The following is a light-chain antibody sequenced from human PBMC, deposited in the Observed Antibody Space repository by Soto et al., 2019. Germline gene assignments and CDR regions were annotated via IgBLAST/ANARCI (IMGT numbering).Light chain of an antibody. Sequence: AIRMTQSPSSFSASTGDRVTITCRASQGISSYLAWYQQKPGQAPRLLIYGASVRATGVPDRFSGSGSGTDFTLTISRLEPEDFAVYYCQQYTSSLNTFGQGTRLEI. V-gene: IGKV1-8*01. J-gene: IGKJ5*01. CDR2: GAS. CDR3: QQYTSSLNT. CDR1: QGISSY.